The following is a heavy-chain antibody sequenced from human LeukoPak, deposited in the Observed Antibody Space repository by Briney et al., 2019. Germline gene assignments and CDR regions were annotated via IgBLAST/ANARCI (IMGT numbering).Heavy chain of an antibody. CDR2: ITNDGSST. D-gene: IGHD4-17*01. CDR1: GFTFSSYA. J-gene: IGHJ4*02. Sequence: GGSLRLSCAASGFTFSSYAMSWVRLAPGKGLVWVSRITNDGSSTTYADSVKGRFTISRDDAKNMLYLQVNSLRAEDTAVYYCARAYDYGDPPFDYWGQGTLVTVSS. V-gene: IGHV3-74*01. CDR3: ARAYDYGDPPFDY.